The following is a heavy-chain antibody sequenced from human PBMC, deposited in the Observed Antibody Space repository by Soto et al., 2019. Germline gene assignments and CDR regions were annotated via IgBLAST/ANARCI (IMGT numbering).Heavy chain of an antibody. CDR3: ARADPDASVGY. CDR2: ISYSGST. D-gene: IGHD2-15*01. J-gene: IGHJ4*02. Sequence: SETLSLTCTVSGGSMSSYYWTWLRQSPGRGLEWIGYISYSGSTYYNPSLKSRVTISADTSKNQFSLRMNSMIAADTAVYYWARADPDASVGYWGQGTLVTVSS. V-gene: IGHV4-59*01. CDR1: GGSMSSYY.